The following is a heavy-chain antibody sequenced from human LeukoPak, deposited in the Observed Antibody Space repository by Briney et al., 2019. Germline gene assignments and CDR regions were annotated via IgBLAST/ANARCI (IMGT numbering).Heavy chain of an antibody. V-gene: IGHV3-7*01. CDR3: ARKGEVTAPTKNAFDI. CDR1: GFTFSTYW. J-gene: IGHJ3*02. CDR2: IKQDGSEK. Sequence: GGSLRLSCAASGFTFSTYWMSWVRQAPGKGLEWVANIKQDGSEKYYVDSVKGRFTISRDKAKNSLYLQMNSLRAEDTAVYSCARKGEVTAPTKNAFDIWGQGTMVTASS. D-gene: IGHD2-21*02.